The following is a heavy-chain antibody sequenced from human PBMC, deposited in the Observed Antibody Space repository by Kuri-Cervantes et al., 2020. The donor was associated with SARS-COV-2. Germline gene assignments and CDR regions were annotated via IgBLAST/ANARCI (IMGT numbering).Heavy chain of an antibody. J-gene: IGHJ4*02. CDR1: GFTFSSYS. V-gene: IGHV3-21*01. Sequence: GESLKISCAASGFTFSSYSMNWVRQAPGKGLEWVSSISSSSYIYYADSVKGRFTISRDNAKNSLYLQMNSLRAEDTAVYYCASLGAVYRGQGTLVTVSS. D-gene: IGHD1-26*01. CDR2: ISSSSYI. CDR3: ASLGAVY.